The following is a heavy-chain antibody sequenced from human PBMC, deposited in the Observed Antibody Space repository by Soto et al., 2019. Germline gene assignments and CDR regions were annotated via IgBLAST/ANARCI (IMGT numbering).Heavy chain of an antibody. CDR2: FHPEDGET. D-gene: IGHD3-22*01. CDR1: GYTLTELS. CDR3: AREDYYDSSGYMDDAFDI. J-gene: IGHJ3*02. V-gene: IGHV1-24*01. Sequence: ASVKVSCKVSGYTLTELSMNWVRQAPGKGLQRMGGFHPEDGETIYAQKFQGRVTMTTDTSTSTAYMELRSLRSDDTAVYYCAREDYYDSSGYMDDAFDIWGQGTMVTASS.